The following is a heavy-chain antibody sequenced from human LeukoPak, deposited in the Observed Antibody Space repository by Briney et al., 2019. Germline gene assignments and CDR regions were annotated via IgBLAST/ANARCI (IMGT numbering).Heavy chain of an antibody. CDR1: GGSFSGYY. CDR3: ARIGGSGYYEGTLNFDY. D-gene: IGHD3-22*01. CDR2: INHSGST. Sequence: SKTLSLTCAVYGGSFSGYYWSWIRQPPGKGLEWIGEINHSGSTNYNPSLKSRVTISVDTSKNQFSLKLSSVTAADTAVYYCARIGGSGYYEGTLNFDYWGQGTLVTVSS. V-gene: IGHV4-34*01. J-gene: IGHJ4*02.